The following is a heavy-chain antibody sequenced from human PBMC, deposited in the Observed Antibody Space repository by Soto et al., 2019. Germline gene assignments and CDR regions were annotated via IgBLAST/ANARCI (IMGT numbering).Heavy chain of an antibody. D-gene: IGHD1-1*01. J-gene: IGHJ4*02. V-gene: IGHV4-59*01. CDR3: ARDREGLDPYYFDY. CDR2: IYYSGST. CDR1: GVSISSYY. Sequence: SETLSLTCTVSGVSISSYYWSWIRQPPGKGLEWIGYIYYSGSTNYNPSLKSRVTISVDTSKNQFSLKLSSVTAADTAVYYCARDREGLDPYYFDYWGQGTLVTVSS.